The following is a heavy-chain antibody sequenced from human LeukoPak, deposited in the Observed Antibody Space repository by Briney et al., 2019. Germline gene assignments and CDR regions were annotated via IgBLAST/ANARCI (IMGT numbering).Heavy chain of an antibody. Sequence: GSLRLSCSASGFNFSNLCIHWVRPAPGKGLEWVAGISYDGSNKYYADSVKGRFTISRDNAKNSLYLQMNSLRAEDTAVYYCARLFLAESTKHDAFDIWGQGTMVTVSS. J-gene: IGHJ3*02. CDR3: ARLFLAESTKHDAFDI. D-gene: IGHD2-21*01. CDR1: GFNFSNLC. CDR2: ISYDGSNK. V-gene: IGHV3-30*03.